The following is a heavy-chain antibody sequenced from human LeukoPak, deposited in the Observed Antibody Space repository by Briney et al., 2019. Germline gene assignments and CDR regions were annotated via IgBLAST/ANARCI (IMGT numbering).Heavy chain of an antibody. CDR1: GFSFSDYY. D-gene: IGHD7-27*01. Sequence: GGSLRLSCVASGFSFSDYYMGWVRQGPGKGLGWVGRIRHRRDGYTTDYAASVKGRSRISRDNSENSVYLQMNTLKTDYTAVYYCVRDYWGLDYWGPGTLVTVSS. CDR3: VRDYWGLDY. CDR2: IRHRRDGYTT. J-gene: IGHJ4*02. V-gene: IGHV3-72*01.